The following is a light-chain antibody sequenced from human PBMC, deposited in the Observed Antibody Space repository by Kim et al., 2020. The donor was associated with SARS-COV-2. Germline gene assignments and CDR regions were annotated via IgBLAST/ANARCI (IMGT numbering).Light chain of an antibody. Sequence: TLSLSPGERATLSCRASHVVIDHLAWYQQKLGQAPRLLIYDVFNRATGIPARFSGSGSGTDFTLTITSLEPEDFAVYYCQQHTNFGQGTRLEIK. CDR3: QQHTN. CDR1: HVVIDH. CDR2: DVF. J-gene: IGKJ5*01. V-gene: IGKV3-11*01.